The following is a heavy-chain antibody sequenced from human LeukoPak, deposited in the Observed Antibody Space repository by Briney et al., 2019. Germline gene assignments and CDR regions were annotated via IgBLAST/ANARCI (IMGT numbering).Heavy chain of an antibody. Sequence: GGSLRLSCAASGFTFGSYAMSWVRQAPGKGLEWVSFISPSGDRTSNADSVEGRFTISRDNPRNTLYLQMNSLRGEDTAVYYCVIMHGYYDGSGYWVQWGQGTLVTVSS. D-gene: IGHD3-22*01. CDR1: GFTFGSYA. CDR3: VIMHGYYDGSGYWVQ. CDR2: ISPSGDRT. V-gene: IGHV3-23*01. J-gene: IGHJ4*02.